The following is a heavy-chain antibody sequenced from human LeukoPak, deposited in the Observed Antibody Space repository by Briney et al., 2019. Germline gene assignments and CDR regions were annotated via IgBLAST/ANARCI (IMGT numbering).Heavy chain of an antibody. CDR1: GGSITNDNYY. CDR3: ARDGNYVSYYYYYMDV. J-gene: IGHJ6*03. CDR2: IYTSGST. Sequence: SETLSLTCTVSGGSITNDNYYWAWIRQPAGKGLEWIGRIYTSGSTNYNPSLKSRVTMSVDTSKNQFSLKLSSVTAADTAVYYCARDGNYVSYYYYYMDVWGKGTTVTVSS. D-gene: IGHD4-11*01. V-gene: IGHV4-61*02.